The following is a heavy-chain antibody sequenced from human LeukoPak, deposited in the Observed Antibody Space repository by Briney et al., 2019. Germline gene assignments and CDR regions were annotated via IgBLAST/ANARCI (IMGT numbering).Heavy chain of an antibody. Sequence: GGSLRPSCAASGFTFSSYAMNWVRQAPGKGLEFVSSIGSNGVNTYYANSVKGRFTISRDNSKNTLYLQMGSLRAEDMAVYYCARVFQAFGGCDFWGQGTLVTVSS. V-gene: IGHV3-64*01. CDR3: ARVFQAFGGCDF. D-gene: IGHD4-23*01. CDR2: IGSNGVNT. CDR1: GFTFSSYA. J-gene: IGHJ4*02.